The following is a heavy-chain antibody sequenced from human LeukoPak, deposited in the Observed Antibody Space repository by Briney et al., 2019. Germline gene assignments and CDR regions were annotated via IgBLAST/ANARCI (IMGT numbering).Heavy chain of an antibody. CDR2: ISYDGSNK. D-gene: IGHD3-22*01. J-gene: IGHJ5*02. CDR3: ARDRTKLSSGLRSSFDP. CDR1: GFTFSSYS. V-gene: IGHV3-30*03. Sequence: GGSLRLSCAASGFTFSSYSMNWVRQAPGKGLEWVAVISYDGSNKYYADSVKGRFTISRDNSKNTLYLQMNSLRAEDTAVYYCARDRTKLSSGLRSSFDPWGQGTLVTVSS.